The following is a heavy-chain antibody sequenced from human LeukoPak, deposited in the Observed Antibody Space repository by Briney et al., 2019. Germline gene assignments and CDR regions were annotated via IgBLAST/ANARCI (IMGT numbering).Heavy chain of an antibody. V-gene: IGHV3-7*01. D-gene: IGHD3-3*01. Sequence: GGSLRLSCAASGFTFSSYWMSWVRQAPGKGLEGVANIKQEGSEKYYVDSVKGRFTISRDNAKNSLYLQMNSLRAEDTAVYYCARVEKGGDFWSGYYTSYYYMDVWGKGTTVTVSS. CDR1: GFTFSSYW. CDR2: IKQEGSEK. J-gene: IGHJ6*03. CDR3: ARVEKGGDFWSGYYTSYYYMDV.